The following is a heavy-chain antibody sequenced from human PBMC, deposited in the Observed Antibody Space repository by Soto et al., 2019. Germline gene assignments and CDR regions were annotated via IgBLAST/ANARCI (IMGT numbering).Heavy chain of an antibody. CDR1: GGTFSSYA. CDR3: ASGLWPARYYYGMDV. Sequence: GASVKVSCKASGGTFSSYAISWVRQAPGQGLEWMGGIIPIFGTANYAQKFQGRVTITADESTSTAYMELSSLRSEDTAVYYCASGLWPARYYYGMDVWGQGTTVTVSS. J-gene: IGHJ6*02. V-gene: IGHV1-69*13. D-gene: IGHD5-18*01. CDR2: IIPIFGTA.